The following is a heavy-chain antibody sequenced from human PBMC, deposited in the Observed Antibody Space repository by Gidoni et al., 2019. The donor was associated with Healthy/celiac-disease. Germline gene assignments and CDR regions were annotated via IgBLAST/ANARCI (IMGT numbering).Heavy chain of an antibody. CDR1: GGSISGYY. CDR3: ARDKAVAGIDY. CDR2: IYYSGST. Sequence: QVQLQESGPGLVKPSETLSLTCTVSGGSISGYYWSWIRQPPGKGLEWIGYIYYSGSTNYNPSLKSRVTISVDTSKNQFSLKLSSVTAADTAVYYCARDKAVAGIDYWGQGTLVTVSS. V-gene: IGHV4-59*01. D-gene: IGHD6-19*01. J-gene: IGHJ4*02.